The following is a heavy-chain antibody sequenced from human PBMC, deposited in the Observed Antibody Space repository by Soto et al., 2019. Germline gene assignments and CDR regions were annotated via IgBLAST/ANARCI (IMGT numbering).Heavy chain of an antibody. Sequence: PGGSLRLSCAASGVTFSSYALSWVRQAPGKGLEWVSAISGSGRNTYYADSVKGRFTISRDISNSTLYLQMNSLRADDTAIYYCAKEAGGGTAMVTSYFDYWGQGTLVTVSS. D-gene: IGHD5-18*01. CDR1: GVTFSSYA. CDR2: ISGSGRNT. V-gene: IGHV3-23*01. CDR3: AKEAGGGTAMVTSYFDY. J-gene: IGHJ4*02.